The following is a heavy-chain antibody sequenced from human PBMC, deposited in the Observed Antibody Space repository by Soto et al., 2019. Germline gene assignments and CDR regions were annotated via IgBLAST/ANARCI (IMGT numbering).Heavy chain of an antibody. CDR2: IYYSGST. CDR3: ARLHRSHRYYGMDV. CDR1: GGSISSGDYY. V-gene: IGHV4-30-4*01. Sequence: SETLSLTCTVSGGSISSGDYYWSWIRQPPGRGLEWIGYIYYSGSTYYNPSLKSRVTISVDTSKNQFSLRLSSVTAADTAVYYCARLHRSHRYYGMDVWGQGTTVTVSS. J-gene: IGHJ6*02.